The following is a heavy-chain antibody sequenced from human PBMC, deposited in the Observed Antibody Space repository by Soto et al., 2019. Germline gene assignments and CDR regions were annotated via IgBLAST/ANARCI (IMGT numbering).Heavy chain of an antibody. CDR3: AREQLFWDYIWGSYPQRGWFDP. CDR1: GGSISSSSYY. CDR2: IYYSGST. Sequence: QLQLQESGPGLVKPSETLSLTCTVSGGSISSSSYYWGWIRQPPGKGLEWIGSIYYSGSTYYNPSLKSGFTISVETSKTKFSLKLSSVTAADTAVYYCAREQLFWDYIWGSYPQRGWFDPWGQGTLVTVSS. D-gene: IGHD3-16*02. V-gene: IGHV4-39*01. J-gene: IGHJ5*02.